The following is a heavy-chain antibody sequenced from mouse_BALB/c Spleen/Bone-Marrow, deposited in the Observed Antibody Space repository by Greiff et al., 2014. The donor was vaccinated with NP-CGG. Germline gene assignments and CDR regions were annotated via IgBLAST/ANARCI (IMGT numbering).Heavy chain of an antibody. V-gene: IGHV1S41*01. CDR1: GYTFTSYW. Sequence: DLVKPGASVKPSCKASGYTFTSYWINWIKQRPGQSLEWIGRISPGSGTTYYNEMFKGKATLTVDTSSTTAYIQLSSLSSEDSAVYFCARGSYYYGSSSPWFAYWGQGTLVTVSA. CDR3: ARGSYYYGSSSPWFAY. CDR2: ISPGSGTT. J-gene: IGHJ3*01. D-gene: IGHD1-1*01.